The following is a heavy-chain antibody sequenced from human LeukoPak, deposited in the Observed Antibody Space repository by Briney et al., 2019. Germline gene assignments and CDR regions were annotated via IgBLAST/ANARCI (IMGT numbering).Heavy chain of an antibody. D-gene: IGHD6-19*01. V-gene: IGHV3-30*02. J-gene: IGHJ4*02. CDR1: GFTFSSYG. CDR2: IRYDASNE. CDR3: AKDQARGWPYYFGY. Sequence: GGSLRLSCAVSGFTFSSYGMHWVRQAPGKGLEWVAFIRYDASNEYYADSVKGRFTISRDNSKNTLYLQINSLRPEDTAVYYCAKDQARGWPYYFGYWGQGTLVTVSS.